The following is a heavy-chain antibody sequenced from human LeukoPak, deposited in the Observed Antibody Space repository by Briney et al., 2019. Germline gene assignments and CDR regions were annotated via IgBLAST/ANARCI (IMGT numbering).Heavy chain of an antibody. J-gene: IGHJ6*03. V-gene: IGHV1-18*01. Sequence: ASVKVSCKASGGTFSSYGISWVRQAPGQGLEGMGWISAYNGNTNYAQKLQGRVTMTTDTSTSTAYMELRSLRSDDTAVYYCARGGSPVYYYYMDVWGKGTTVTVSS. CDR1: GGTFSSYG. CDR3: ARGGSPVYYYYMDV. CDR2: ISAYNGNT. D-gene: IGHD6-6*01.